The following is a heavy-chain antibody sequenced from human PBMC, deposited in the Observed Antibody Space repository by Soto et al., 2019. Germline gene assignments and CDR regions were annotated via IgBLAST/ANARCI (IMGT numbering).Heavy chain of an antibody. CDR2: IYYSGRN. Sequence: PSETLSLTSTVSGVSISSGGYYWSWICQHTGKGLDCIGIIYYSGRNYYNPALKSRVILSVYTSKTHFSLTLMSVTAPDSAMYYCASVIGRDSEYYFDVCAQGALVTVS. CDR1: GVSISSGGYY. D-gene: IGHD2-21*02. V-gene: IGHV4-31*03. CDR3: ASVIGRDSEYYFDV. J-gene: IGHJ4*02.